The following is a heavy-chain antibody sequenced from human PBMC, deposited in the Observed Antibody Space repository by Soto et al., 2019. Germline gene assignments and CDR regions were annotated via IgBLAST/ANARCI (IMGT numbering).Heavy chain of an antibody. J-gene: IGHJ4*02. Sequence: QVQLQESGPGLVKPSQTLSLTCTVSGGSISSGGYYWSWIRQHPGKGLEWIGYIYYSGITYYNPSLNSRLTMSVDMSKNQFSLKLSSVTAADTAVYYCARVSYGDSHFEYWGQGPLVTVSS. D-gene: IGHD4-17*01. CDR1: GGSISSGGYY. CDR3: ARVSYGDSHFEY. V-gene: IGHV4-31*03. CDR2: IYYSGIT.